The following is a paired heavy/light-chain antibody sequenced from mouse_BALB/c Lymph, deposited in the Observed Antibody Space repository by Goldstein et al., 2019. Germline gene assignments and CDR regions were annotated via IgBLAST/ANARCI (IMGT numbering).Light chain of an antibody. J-gene: IGKJ5*01. CDR2: HGT. Sequence: DILMTQSPSSMSVSLGDTVSITCHASQGISSNIGWLQQKPGKSFKGLIYHGTNLEDGVPSRFSGSGSGADYSLTISSLESEDFADYYCVQYAQFPPTFGAGTKLELK. CDR3: VQYAQFPPT. V-gene: IGKV14-100*01. CDR1: QGISSN.
Heavy chain of an antibody. CDR1: GFTFSDYY. Sequence: EVKLVESGGGLVQPGGSLKLSCATSGFTFSDYYMYWVRQTPEKRLEWVAYISNGGGSTYYPDTVKGRFTISRDNAKNTLYLQMSRLKSEDTAMYYCARGRTITTVVPYAMDYWGQGTSVTVSS. D-gene: IGHD1-1*01. CDR3: ARGRTITTVVPYAMDY. CDR2: ISNGGGST. V-gene: IGHV5-12*02. J-gene: IGHJ4*01.